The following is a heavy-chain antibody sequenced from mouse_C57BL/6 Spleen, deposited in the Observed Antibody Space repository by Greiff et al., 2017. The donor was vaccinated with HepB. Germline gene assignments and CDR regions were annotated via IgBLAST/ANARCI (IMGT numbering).Heavy chain of an antibody. J-gene: IGHJ4*01. CDR1: GYTFTSYW. Sequence: VQLQQPGAELVKPGASVKLSCKASGYTFTSYWMQWVKQRPGQGLEWIGEIDPSDSYTNYNQKFKGKATLTVDTSSSTAYMQLSSLTSEDSAVYCCALRQLMPYYYARDYWGQGTSVTVSP. D-gene: IGHD3-2*02. CDR2: IDPSDSYT. CDR3: ALRQLMPYYYARDY. V-gene: IGHV1-50*01.